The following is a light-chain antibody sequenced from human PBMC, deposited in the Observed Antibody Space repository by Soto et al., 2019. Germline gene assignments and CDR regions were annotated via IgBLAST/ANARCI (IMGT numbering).Light chain of an antibody. CDR2: SNN. V-gene: IGLV1-44*01. J-gene: IGLJ2*01. CDR3: AAWDDSLNGVV. Sequence: QSVLPQPPSASGTPGQRVTSSCSGSSSNIGSNTVNWYQQLPGTAPKLLIYSNNQRPSGVPDRFSGSKSGTSASLAISGLQSEDEADYYWAAWDDSLNGVVLGGGTQLTVL. CDR1: SSNIGSNT.